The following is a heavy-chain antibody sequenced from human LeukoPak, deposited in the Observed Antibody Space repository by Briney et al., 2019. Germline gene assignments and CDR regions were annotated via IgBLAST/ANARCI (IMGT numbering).Heavy chain of an antibody. CDR2: INPNSGGT. Sequence: ASVKVSCKASGYTFTGYYMHWVRQAPGQGLEWMGRINPNSGGTNYAQKVQGRVTMTRDTSISTAYMELSRLRSDDTAVYYCARAGPVRDSFGGVIVWFDPWGQGTLVTVSS. CDR1: GYTFTGYY. CDR3: ARAGPVRDSFGGVIVWFDP. V-gene: IGHV1-2*06. J-gene: IGHJ5*02. D-gene: IGHD3-16*02.